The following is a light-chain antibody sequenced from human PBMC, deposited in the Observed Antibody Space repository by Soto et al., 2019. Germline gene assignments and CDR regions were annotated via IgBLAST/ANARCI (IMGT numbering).Light chain of an antibody. CDR2: DAS. CDR1: QSISSW. Sequence: DIQMTQSPSTLSASVGDRVTITCRASQSISSWLAWYQQKPGKAPKLLIYDASSLESGVPSRFSGSGSGTEFTLTISSLQTDDFATYYCQQYDSYSWTFDQGTKVEIK. CDR3: QQYDSYSWT. V-gene: IGKV1-5*01. J-gene: IGKJ1*01.